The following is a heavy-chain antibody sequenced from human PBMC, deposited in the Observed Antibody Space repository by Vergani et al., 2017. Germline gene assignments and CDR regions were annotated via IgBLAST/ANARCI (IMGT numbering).Heavy chain of an antibody. D-gene: IGHD2-2*01. CDR1: GYTFSDHH. V-gene: IGHV1-2*02. J-gene: IGHJ4*02. CDR2: ININSGAT. Sequence: QVRLVQSGAEVKKPGASVKVSCKASGYTFSDHHLHWVRQAPGQGLEWVGWININSGATKVAQKFQGRITMGTDTSISTGYMELSSLRSDDTAVYYCARLASVVVPAARPLDLWGQGTLITVSS. CDR3: ARLASVVVPAARPLDL.